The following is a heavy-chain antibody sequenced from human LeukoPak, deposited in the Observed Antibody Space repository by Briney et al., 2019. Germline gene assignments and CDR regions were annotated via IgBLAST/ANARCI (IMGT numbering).Heavy chain of an antibody. V-gene: IGHV1-69*04. Sequence: SVKVSCKASGGTFGSYAISWVRQAPGQGLEWMGRIIPILGIANYAQKFQGRVTITADKSTSTAYMELSSLRSEDTAVYYCARGSWELGYFDYWGQGTLVTVSS. CDR3: ARGSWELGYFDY. D-gene: IGHD1-26*01. CDR2: IIPILGIA. CDR1: GGTFGSYA. J-gene: IGHJ4*02.